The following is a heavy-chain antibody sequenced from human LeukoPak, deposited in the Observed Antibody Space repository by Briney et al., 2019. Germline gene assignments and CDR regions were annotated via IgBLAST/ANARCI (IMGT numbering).Heavy chain of an antibody. J-gene: IGHJ4*02. V-gene: IGHV3-21*04. D-gene: IGHD3-22*01. CDR3: AQSSRGVVITSQAFDY. CDR2: ISSSSSYI. Sequence: GGSLRLSCAASGFTFSSYSMNWVRQAPGKGLEWVSSISSSSSYIYYADSVKGRFTISRDSAKNSLYLQMNSLRAEDTAVYYCAQSSRGVVITSQAFDYWGQGTLVTVSS. CDR1: GFTFSSYS.